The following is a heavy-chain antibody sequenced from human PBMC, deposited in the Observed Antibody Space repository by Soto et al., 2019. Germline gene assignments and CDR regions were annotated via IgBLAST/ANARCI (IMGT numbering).Heavy chain of an antibody. Sequence: GESLRLSCAGSGFTFSGYWMHLVRQAPGKWPLCVSRLNPNGTFTTNADSVKGRFTISRDNAKNTVYLQINSLRADDTAVYYCERGGTSTTYWGLFYNWGQGPMETVSS. D-gene: IGHD7-27*01. V-gene: IGHV3-74*01. CDR1: GFTFSGYW. CDR3: ERGGTSTTYWGLFYN. J-gene: IGHJ4*02. CDR2: LNPNGTFT.